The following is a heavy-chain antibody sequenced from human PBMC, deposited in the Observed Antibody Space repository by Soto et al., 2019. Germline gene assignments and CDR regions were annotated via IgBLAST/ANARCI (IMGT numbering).Heavy chain of an antibody. CDR1: GYTFTTYD. CDR3: ARGRDYAFWSGLNWFDP. CDR2: MNPNSGDT. V-gene: IGHV1-8*01. J-gene: IGHJ5*02. Sequence: QVQLVQSGAEVQKPGASVKVSCKASGYTFTTYDINWVRQATGQGLEWMGWMNPNSGDTGYAEKFQGRVTMTRNTAISTAYMELSSLTSEDTGVYYCARGRDYAFWSGLNWFDPWGQGTLVTVSS. D-gene: IGHD3-3*01.